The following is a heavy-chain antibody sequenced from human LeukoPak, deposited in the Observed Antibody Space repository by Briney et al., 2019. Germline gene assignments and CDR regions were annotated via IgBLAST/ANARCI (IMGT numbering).Heavy chain of an antibody. D-gene: IGHD1-26*01. V-gene: IGHV4-34*01. CDR1: GGSFSGYY. Sequence: SETLSLTCAVYGGSFSGYYWSWIRQPPGKGLEWIGEVHLNGATNYNPSLESRFSMSIDKSNNHLSLEVTSVTVADTAMYYCTRESGAFSPFGFWGQGTLVTVSS. CDR3: TRESGAFSPFGF. J-gene: IGHJ4*02. CDR2: VHLNGAT.